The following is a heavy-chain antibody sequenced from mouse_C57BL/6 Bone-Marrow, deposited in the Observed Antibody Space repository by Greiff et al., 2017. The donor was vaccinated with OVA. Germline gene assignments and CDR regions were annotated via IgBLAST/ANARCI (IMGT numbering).Heavy chain of an antibody. CDR3: ARIGTGFAY. CDR1: GYTFTSYW. Sequence: QVQLQQPGAELVKPGASVKVSCKASGYTFTSYWMHWVKQRPGQGPEWIGMIHPNSGSTNYNEKIKSKATLTVDKSSSTAYMQLSSLTSEDSAVYYCARIGTGFAYWGQGTLFTVSA. D-gene: IGHD4-1*01. CDR2: IHPNSGST. V-gene: IGHV1-64*01. J-gene: IGHJ3*01.